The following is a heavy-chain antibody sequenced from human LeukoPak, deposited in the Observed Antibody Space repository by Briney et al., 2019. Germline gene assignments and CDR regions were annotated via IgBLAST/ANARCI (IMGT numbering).Heavy chain of an antibody. J-gene: IGHJ4*02. CDR2: IKQDGSET. V-gene: IGHV3-7*03. CDR3: AKVGGAFELLGYGDFGAMNS. D-gene: IGHD4-17*01. CDR1: GFTFSNYW. Sequence: AGGSLRLSCAASGFTFSNYWMSWVRQAPGKGLEWVAYIKQDGSETYYVDSVKGRFTISRDNPKNTLYLQMNSLRTDDTAVYYCAKVGGAFELLGYGDFGAMNSWGQGILVTVSS.